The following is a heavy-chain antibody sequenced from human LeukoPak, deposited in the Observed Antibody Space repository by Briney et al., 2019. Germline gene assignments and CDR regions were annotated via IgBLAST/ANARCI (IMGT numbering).Heavy chain of an antibody. CDR1: GFTVSSNY. CDR2: MYSGGST. J-gene: IGHJ4*02. CDR3: ARDAGYSYGYHFDY. D-gene: IGHD5-18*01. V-gene: IGHV3-66*01. Sequence: GGSLRLSCAASGFTVSSNYMNWVRQAPGKGLEWVSVMYSGGSTYYADSVKGRFTISRDNYKNTLYLQMNSLRAEETAVYYCARDAGYSYGYHFDYWGQGTLVTVSS.